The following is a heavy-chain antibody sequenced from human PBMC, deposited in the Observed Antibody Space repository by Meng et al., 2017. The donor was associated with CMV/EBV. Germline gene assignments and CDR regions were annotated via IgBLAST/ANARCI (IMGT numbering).Heavy chain of an antibody. CDR1: EFRFSDFS. CDR3: ARGYCTTTRCYTAAFDV. J-gene: IGHJ3*01. V-gene: IGHV3-21*01. Sequence: GESLKISCAGSEFRFSDFSMNRVRQAPGRGLEWLSSISSSSSYMYYADSVKGRFTISRDNAKSSLYLQLSSLRAEDTAVYYCARGYCTTTRCYTAAFDVWGQGTVVTVSS. CDR2: ISSSSSYM. D-gene: IGHD2-2*02.